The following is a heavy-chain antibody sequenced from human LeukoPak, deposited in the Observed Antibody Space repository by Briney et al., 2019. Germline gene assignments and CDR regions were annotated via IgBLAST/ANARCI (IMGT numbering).Heavy chain of an antibody. V-gene: IGHV3-30*18. D-gene: IGHD1-1*01. CDR1: GFTFSSYG. CDR2: ISYDGSNK. Sequence: HPGGSLRLSCAASGFTFSSYGMHWVRQAPGKGLEWVAVISYDGSNKYYADSVKGRFTISRDNSKNTLYLQMNSLRAEDTAVYYCAKDRTAGIFDYWGQGTLVTVSS. J-gene: IGHJ4*02. CDR3: AKDRTAGIFDY.